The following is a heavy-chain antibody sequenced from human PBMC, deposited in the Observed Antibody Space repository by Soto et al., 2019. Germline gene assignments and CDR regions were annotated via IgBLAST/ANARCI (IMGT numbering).Heavy chain of an antibody. CDR2: IIPIFGTA. CDR3: ARELQGLYYFDY. D-gene: IGHD2-15*01. J-gene: IGHJ4*02. Sequence: ASVKVSCKASGGTFSSYAISWVRQAPGQGLEWMGGIIPIFGTANYAQKFQGRVTITADESTSTAYMELSSLGSEDTAVSYCARELQGLYYFDYWGQGTLVTVSS. CDR1: GGTFSSYA. V-gene: IGHV1-69*13.